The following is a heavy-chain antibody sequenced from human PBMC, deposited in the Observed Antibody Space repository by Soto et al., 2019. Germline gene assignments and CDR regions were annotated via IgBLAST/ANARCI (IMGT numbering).Heavy chain of an antibody. D-gene: IGHD2-15*01. CDR1: GFTFSSYA. V-gene: IGHV3-23*01. CDR3: AKDLAGYCSGSSCYAPFDY. J-gene: IGHJ4*02. CDR2: ISGSGGST. Sequence: PGGSLRLSCAASGFTFSSYAMSWVRQAPGKGLEWVSAISGSGGSTYYADSVKGRFTISRDNSKNTLYLQMNSLRAEDTAVYYCAKDLAGYCSGSSCYAPFDYWGQGTLVTVSS.